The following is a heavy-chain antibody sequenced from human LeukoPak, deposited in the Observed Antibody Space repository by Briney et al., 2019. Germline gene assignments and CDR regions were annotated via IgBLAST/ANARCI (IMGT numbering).Heavy chain of an antibody. V-gene: IGHV4-30-4*01. J-gene: IGHJ5*02. CDR1: GGSISSANYY. D-gene: IGHD4-17*01. CDR3: ARETLTTSRWFGP. Sequence: SQTMSLTCTVSGGSISSANYYWSWIRQPPGKGLEWIGYIYYSGSTYYNPSLKSRVTISVDTSKNQFSLKLSSVTAADTAVYYCARETLTTSRWFGPWGQGTLVTVSS. CDR2: IYYSGST.